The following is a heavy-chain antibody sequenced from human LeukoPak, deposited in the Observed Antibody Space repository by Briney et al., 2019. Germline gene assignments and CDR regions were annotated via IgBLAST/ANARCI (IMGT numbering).Heavy chain of an antibody. CDR2: TSHDGSDK. Sequence: GGSLRLSCAAFGFTFSSYGMHWVRQAPGKGLEWVAMTSHDGSDKYYADSVKGRFTISRDNSKNTLYLQMNSLRPEDTAVYHCAKDLYGSGWYNYFDPWGQGALVTVSS. CDR1: GFTFSSYG. D-gene: IGHD6-19*01. V-gene: IGHV3-30*18. J-gene: IGHJ5*02. CDR3: AKDLYGSGWYNYFDP.